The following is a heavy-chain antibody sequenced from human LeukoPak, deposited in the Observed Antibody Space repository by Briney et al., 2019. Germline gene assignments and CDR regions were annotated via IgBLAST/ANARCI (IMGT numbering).Heavy chain of an antibody. CDR2: LYPGDSDT. J-gene: IGHJ4*02. Sequence: GESLKISCKGSGYSFTNYWIAWVRQMPGKGLEWMGILYPGDSDTRYSPSFQGQVTISADRSISTAYLQWSSLKASDTAMYYCARASRDGYNQDFDYWGQGTLVTVSS. V-gene: IGHV5-51*01. CDR3: ARASRDGYNQDFDY. D-gene: IGHD5-24*01. CDR1: GYSFTNYW.